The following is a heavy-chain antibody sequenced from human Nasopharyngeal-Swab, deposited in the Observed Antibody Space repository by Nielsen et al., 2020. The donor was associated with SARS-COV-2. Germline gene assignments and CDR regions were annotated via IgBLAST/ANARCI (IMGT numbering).Heavy chain of an antibody. V-gene: IGHV3-15*01. CDR2: IKSKTDGGTS. CDR3: TTSSSGWFEVDY. CDR1: GFTFSNAW. D-gene: IGHD6-19*01. J-gene: IGHJ4*02. Sequence: SCAASGFTFSNAWMSWVRQAPGKGLEWVGRIKSKTDGGTSDYAAPVKGRFTISRDDSKNTLYLQMNSLRTEDTAVYYCTTSSSGWFEVDYWGQGTLVTVSS.